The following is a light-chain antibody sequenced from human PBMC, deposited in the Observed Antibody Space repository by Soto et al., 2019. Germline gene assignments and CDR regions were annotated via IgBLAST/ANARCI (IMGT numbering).Light chain of an antibody. Sequence: QSVLTQPASGSGSPGQSVTISCTGTSLDVGKYDLVSWYQHFPGKAPKLMIFEAIRRPSGISDRFSGSKSGNTASLTISGLQAEDEADYYCCSYSLITPYVFGSGTKVTVL. CDR2: EAI. CDR3: CSYSLITPYV. J-gene: IGLJ1*01. V-gene: IGLV2-23*01. CDR1: SLDVGKYDL.